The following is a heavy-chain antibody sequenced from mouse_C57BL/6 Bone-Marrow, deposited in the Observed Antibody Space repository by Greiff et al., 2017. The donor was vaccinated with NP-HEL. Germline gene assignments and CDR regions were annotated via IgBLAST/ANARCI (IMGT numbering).Heavy chain of an antibody. CDR3: ARHGHYYGTRYFDY. CDR2: ISSGGSYT. CDR1: GFTFSSYG. J-gene: IGHJ2*01. Sequence: EVQLVESGGDLVKPGGSLKLSCAASGFTFSSYGMSWVRQTPDKRLEWVATISSGGSYTYYPDSVKGRFTISRDNAKNTLYLQMSSLKSEDTAMYYCARHGHYYGTRYFDYWGQGTTLTVSS. V-gene: IGHV5-6*01. D-gene: IGHD1-1*01.